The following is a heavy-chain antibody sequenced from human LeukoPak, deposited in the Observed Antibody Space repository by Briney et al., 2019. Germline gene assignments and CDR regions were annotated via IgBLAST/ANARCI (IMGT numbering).Heavy chain of an antibody. CDR3: ATRLANTAMVPMDV. CDR2: INHSGSN. V-gene: IGHV4-34*01. D-gene: IGHD5-18*01. J-gene: IGHJ6*02. CDR1: GGSFSGYY. Sequence: SETLSLTCAVYGGSFSGYYWSWIRQPPGKGLEWIGEINHSGSNNYNPSLKSRVTISVDTSKNQFSLKLSSVTAADTAVYYCATRLANTAMVPMDVWGQGTTVTVSS.